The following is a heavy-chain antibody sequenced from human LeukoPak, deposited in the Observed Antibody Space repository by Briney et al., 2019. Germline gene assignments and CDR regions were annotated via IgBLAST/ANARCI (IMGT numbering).Heavy chain of an antibody. CDR1: GGSISSSSYY. CDR3: ARPLRARQLAA. Sequence: SETLSLTCTVSGGSISSSSYYWGWIRQPPGKGLEWIGSIYYSGSTYYNPSLKSRVTISVDTSKNQFSLKLSSVTAADTAVYYCARPLRARQLAAWGQGTLVTVSS. V-gene: IGHV4-39*01. J-gene: IGHJ4*02. D-gene: IGHD6-13*01. CDR2: IYYSGST.